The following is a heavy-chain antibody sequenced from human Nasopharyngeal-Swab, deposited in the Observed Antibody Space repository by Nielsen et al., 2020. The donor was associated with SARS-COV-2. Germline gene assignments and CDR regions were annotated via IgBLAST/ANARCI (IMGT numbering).Heavy chain of an antibody. CDR1: GYTFTNYG. CDR2: INTGNGNT. CDR3: ARGGEAITFGGVIVYYFDY. V-gene: IGHV1-3*04. D-gene: IGHD3-16*02. J-gene: IGHJ4*02. Sequence: ASVKVSCKASGYTFTNYGIHWVRQAPAQRREWMGWINTGNGNTKYSHKFQGRVTITRDTSASTAYMELGSLRSEDTAVYYCARGGEAITFGGVIVYYFDYWGQGTLVTVSS.